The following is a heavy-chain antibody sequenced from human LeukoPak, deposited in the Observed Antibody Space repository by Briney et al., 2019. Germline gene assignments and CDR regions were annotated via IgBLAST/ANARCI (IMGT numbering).Heavy chain of an antibody. J-gene: IGHJ5*02. CDR3: AMVLWQSARPGP. CDR1: GGSLINYY. V-gene: IGHV4-34*01. D-gene: IGHD2/OR15-2a*01. CDR2: IDHSGGT. Sequence: PSETLSRTCAVYGGSLINYYWGWIRQSPGKGLEWIGDIDHSGGTSYNPALRSRVTMSIDPSRNQFYLKIDSVTASDTAVYYCAMVLWQSARPGPWDQGSLVSVSS.